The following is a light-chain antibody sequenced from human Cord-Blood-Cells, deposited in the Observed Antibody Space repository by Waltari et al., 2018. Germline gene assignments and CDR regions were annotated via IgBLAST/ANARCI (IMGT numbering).Light chain of an antibody. CDR2: GAS. V-gene: IGKV3-15*01. Sequence: EIVMTQSPATLSVSPGERATLPCRASQSVSSNLAWYQQKPGQAPRLLIYGASTRATGIPARFSGSGSVTEFTLTISSLQSEDFAVYYCQQYNNWPETFGQGTKVEIK. CDR3: QQYNNWPET. CDR1: QSVSSN. J-gene: IGKJ1*01.